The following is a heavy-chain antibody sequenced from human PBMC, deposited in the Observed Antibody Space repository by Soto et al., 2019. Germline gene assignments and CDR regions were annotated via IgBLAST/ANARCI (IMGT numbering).Heavy chain of an antibody. CDR3: ARARGCTNVGCKRCHP. CDR1: SGCFSGYY. J-gene: IGHJ5*02. D-gene: IGHD2-8*01. V-gene: IGHV4-34*01. CDR2: INHSGST. Sequence: HVQLQQCGAGLLKPSETLSLPCAVYSGCFSGYYWSWIRQPPGKGLEWIGEINHSGSTKYNPSLKSGVTISGDASKNQFSLKLSCVTAVDTAAYYFARARGCTNVGCKRCHPWGQGTLVTVSP.